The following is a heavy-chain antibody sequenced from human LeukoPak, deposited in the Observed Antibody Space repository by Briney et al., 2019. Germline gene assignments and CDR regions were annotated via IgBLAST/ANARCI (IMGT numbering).Heavy chain of an antibody. J-gene: IGHJ4*02. CDR3: ARTGFLWFGESPGDY. V-gene: IGHV1-2*06. D-gene: IGHD3-10*01. CDR1: GYTFTAYY. Sequence: ASVKVSCKASGYTFTAYYMHWVRQAPGQGLEWMGRINPNSGGTNSAQKFQGRVTMTRDTSISTAYMELSRLRSDDTAVYYCARTGFLWFGESPGDYWGQGTLVTVSS. CDR2: INPNSGGT.